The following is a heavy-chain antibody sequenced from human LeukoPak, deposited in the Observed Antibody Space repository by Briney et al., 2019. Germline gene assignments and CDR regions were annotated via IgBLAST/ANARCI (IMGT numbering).Heavy chain of an antibody. V-gene: IGHV1-46*01. CDR1: GYTFTSYY. CDR2: INPSGGST. Sequence: ASVKVSCEASGYTFTSYYMHWVRQAPGQGLEWMGIINPSGGSTSYAQKFQGRVTMTRDTSTSTVYMELSSLRSEDTAVYYCARDSTPGYYYGSGSPDYWGQGTLVTVSS. J-gene: IGHJ4*02. D-gene: IGHD3-10*01. CDR3: ARDSTPGYYYGSGSPDY.